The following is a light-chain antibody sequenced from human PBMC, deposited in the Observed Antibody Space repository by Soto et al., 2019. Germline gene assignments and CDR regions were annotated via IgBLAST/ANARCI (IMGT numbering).Light chain of an antibody. CDR1: QTINNN. V-gene: IGKV3-15*01. CDR2: GAS. CDR3: QHYNNGPR. J-gene: IGKJ1*01. Sequence: EIVLTQSPGTLSVSPGEGATLSCRASQTINNNLAWYQQKPGQAPRLLIDGASRRATGVPARFSGSGSGTEFTLTISSLQSEDFAVYYCQHYNNGPRFGQGTKVDIK.